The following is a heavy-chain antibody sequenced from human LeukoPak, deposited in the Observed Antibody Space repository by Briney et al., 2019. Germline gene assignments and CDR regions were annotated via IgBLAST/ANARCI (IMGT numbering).Heavy chain of an antibody. CDR1: GGSISSSSYY. V-gene: IGHV4-39*01. Sequence: PSETLSLTCTVSGGSISSSSYYWGWIRQPPGKGLEWIGSIYYSGSTYYNPSLKSRVTISVDTSRNEFSLRLSSVTAADTALYFCARQSGSYGGILDNWGQGILGTVSS. CDR2: IYYSGST. J-gene: IGHJ4*02. CDR3: ARQSGSYGGILDN. D-gene: IGHD1-26*01.